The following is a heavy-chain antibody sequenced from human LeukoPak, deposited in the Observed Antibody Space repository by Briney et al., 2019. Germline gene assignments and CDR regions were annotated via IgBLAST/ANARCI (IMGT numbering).Heavy chain of an antibody. CDR2: INPNSGDT. D-gene: IGHD3-10*01. J-gene: IGHJ4*02. CDR1: GYTFTGHY. CDR3: AREAVIRGIIITNFDY. V-gene: IGHV1-2*02. Sequence: GASVKVSCKASGYTFTGHYMHWVRQAPGQGLEWMGWINPNSGDTNYAQKFQGRVTITKATSISTAYMELSRLSFDDTAVYYCAREAVIRGIIITNFDYWGQGTLVTVSS.